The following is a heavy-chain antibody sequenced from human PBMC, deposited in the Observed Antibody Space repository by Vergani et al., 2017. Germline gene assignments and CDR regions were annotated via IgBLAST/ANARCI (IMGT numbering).Heavy chain of an antibody. CDR3: ARENGVATRGYYMDV. CDR2: IKQDGSEK. Sequence: EVQLLESGGSLKQPGGSVRLSCAASGFTFSTYAMHWVRQAPGKGLEWVANIKQDGSEKYYVDSVKGRFTISRDNAKNSLYLQMNSLRAEDTAVYYCARENGVATRGYYMDVWGKXP. D-gene: IGHD5-12*01. V-gene: IGHV3-7*01. J-gene: IGHJ6*03. CDR1: GFTFSTYA.